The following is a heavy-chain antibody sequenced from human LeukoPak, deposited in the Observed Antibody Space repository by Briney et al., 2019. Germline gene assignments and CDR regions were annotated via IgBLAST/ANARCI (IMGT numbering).Heavy chain of an antibody. CDR3: ARVGIYGDYGRYFDY. V-gene: IGHV3-30*03. Sequence: PGGSLRLSCAASGFTFSSYGMHWVRQAPGKGLEWVAVISYDGSNKYYADSVKGRFTISRDNSKNTLYLQMNSLRAEDTALYYCARVGIYGDYGRYFDYWGQGTLVTVSS. D-gene: IGHD4-17*01. CDR1: GFTFSSYG. J-gene: IGHJ4*02. CDR2: ISYDGSNK.